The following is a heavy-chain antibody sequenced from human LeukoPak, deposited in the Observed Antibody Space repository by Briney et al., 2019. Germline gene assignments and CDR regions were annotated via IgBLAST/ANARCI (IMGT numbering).Heavy chain of an antibody. CDR3: ARDRRSGLYYFDY. CDR1: GGTFSSYA. J-gene: IGHJ4*02. V-gene: IGHV1-69*04. D-gene: IGHD3-3*01. Sequence: ASVKVSCKASGGTFSSYAISWVRQAPGQGLEWLGRIIPILGIANYAQKFQGRVTITADKSTSTAYMELSSLRSEDTAVYYCARDRRSGLYYFDYWGQGTLVTVSS. CDR2: IIPILGIA.